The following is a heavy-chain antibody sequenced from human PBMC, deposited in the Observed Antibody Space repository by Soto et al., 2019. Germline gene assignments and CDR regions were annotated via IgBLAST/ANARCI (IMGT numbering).Heavy chain of an antibody. D-gene: IGHD6-19*01. CDR3: ARVGSSGWSPDY. Sequence: PSETLSLTCAVSGGSITGHYWIWIRQPPGKRLEWIGYIFYSGSTNYNPSLKSRVTISVDTSKNHFSLKLSSVAAADTALYYCARVGSSGWSPDYWGQGTLVTVSS. V-gene: IGHV4-59*11. CDR1: GGSITGHY. CDR2: IFYSGST. J-gene: IGHJ4*02.